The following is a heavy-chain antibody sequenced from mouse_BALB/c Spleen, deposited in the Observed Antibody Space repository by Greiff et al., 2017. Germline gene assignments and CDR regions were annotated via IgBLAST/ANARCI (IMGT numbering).Heavy chain of an antibody. V-gene: IGHV1-4*02. CDR3: ARNGYWVAY. J-gene: IGHJ3*01. CDR1: GYTFTSYT. D-gene: IGHD2-2*01. Sequence: QVQLQQSAAELARPGASVKMSCKASGYTFTSYTMHWVKQRPGQGLEWIGYINPSSGYTEYNQKFKDKTTLTADKSSSTAYMQLSSLTSEDSAVYYCARNGYWVAYWGQGTLVTVSA. CDR2: INPSSGYT.